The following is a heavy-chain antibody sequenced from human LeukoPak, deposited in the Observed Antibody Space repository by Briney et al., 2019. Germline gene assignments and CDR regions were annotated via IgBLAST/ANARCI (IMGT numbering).Heavy chain of an antibody. D-gene: IGHD2-15*01. CDR3: ARDSVVVVAATDY. J-gene: IGHJ4*02. CDR1: GYTFTGYY. V-gene: IGHV1-2*02. CDR2: INPNSGGT. Sequence: ASVKVSCKASGYTFTGYYMHWVRQAPGQGLEWMGWINPNSGGTNYAQKFQGRVTMTRDTSISTAYMELSRLRSDDTAVYYCARDSVVVVAATDYGGQGTLVTVSS.